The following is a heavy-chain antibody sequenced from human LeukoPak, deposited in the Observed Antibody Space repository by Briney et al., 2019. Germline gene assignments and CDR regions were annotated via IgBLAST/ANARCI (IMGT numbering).Heavy chain of an antibody. V-gene: IGHV3-23*01. CDR2: ISGSGGST. J-gene: IGHJ4*02. CDR1: GFTFSSSA. CDR3: ATFSSYYYDSSGYPFDY. D-gene: IGHD3-22*01. Sequence: PGGSLRLSCAASGFTFSSSAMSWVRQAPGKGLEWVSAISGSGGSTYYADSVKGRFTISRDNSKNTLYLQMNSLRAEDTAVYYCATFSSYYYDSSGYPFDYWGQGTLVTVSS.